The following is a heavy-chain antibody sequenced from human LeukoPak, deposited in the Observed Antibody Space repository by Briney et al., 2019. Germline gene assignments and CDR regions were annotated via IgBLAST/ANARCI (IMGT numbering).Heavy chain of an antibody. V-gene: IGHV3-64*04. D-gene: IGHD6-6*01. CDR2: INTNGANT. J-gene: IGHJ6*02. CDR1: GFTFKSYA. CDR3: ARDKSMGYGMDV. Sequence: GGSLRLSCSASGFTFKSYAMHWVRQAPGKGLEYVSSINTNGANTYYADSVKGRFTISRDNSRNTVYVQMNSLTPEDTAVYYCARDKSMGYGMDVWGQGTTVTVFS.